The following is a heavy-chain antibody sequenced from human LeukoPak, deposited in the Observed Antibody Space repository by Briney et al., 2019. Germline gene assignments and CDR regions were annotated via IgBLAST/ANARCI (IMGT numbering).Heavy chain of an antibody. Sequence: SVKVSCKASGGTFSSYAISWVRQAPGQGLEWMGGIIPIFGTANYAQKFQGRVTITADESTSTAYMELSSLRSDDTAVYYCARGGIAALFDYWGQGTLVTVSS. CDR1: GGTFSSYA. D-gene: IGHD6-13*01. J-gene: IGHJ4*02. CDR3: ARGGIAALFDY. CDR2: IIPIFGTA. V-gene: IGHV1-69*13.